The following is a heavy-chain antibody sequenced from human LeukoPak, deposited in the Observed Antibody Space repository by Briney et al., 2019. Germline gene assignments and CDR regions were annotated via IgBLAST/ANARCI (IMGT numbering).Heavy chain of an antibody. Sequence: SETLSLTCSVSGGSVNTYYWSWIRQPPWKGLEWIGYVHYTGSTNYNPSLKSRVTIFEDKSKNQFSLRLSSVTVADTAVYYCARHFAYSSSSYFDYWGQGNLVTVSS. CDR1: GGSVNTYY. D-gene: IGHD6-6*01. V-gene: IGHV4-59*08. CDR3: ARHFAYSSSSYFDY. CDR2: VHYTGST. J-gene: IGHJ4*02.